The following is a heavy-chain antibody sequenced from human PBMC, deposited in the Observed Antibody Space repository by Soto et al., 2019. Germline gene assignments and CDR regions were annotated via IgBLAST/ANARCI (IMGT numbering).Heavy chain of an antibody. CDR3: ARGLGIGFLRYYFDY. CDR1: GGTFSSYA. D-gene: IGHD7-27*01. V-gene: IGHV1-69*13. J-gene: IGHJ4*02. Sequence: ALVKVSCKASGGTFSSYAISWVRQAPGQGLEWMGGIIPIFGTANYAQKFQGRVTITADESTSTAYMELSSLRSEDTAVYYCARGLGIGFLRYYFDYWGQGTLVTVSS. CDR2: IIPIFGTA.